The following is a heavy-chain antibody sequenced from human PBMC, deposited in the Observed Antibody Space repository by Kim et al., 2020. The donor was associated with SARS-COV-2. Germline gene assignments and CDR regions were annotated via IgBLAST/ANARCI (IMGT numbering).Heavy chain of an antibody. V-gene: IGHV3-21*01. CDR3: ARDPRYYYDSSGRGDY. CDR1: GFTFSSYS. Sequence: GGSLRLSCAASGFTFSSYSMNWVRQAPGKGLEWVSSISSSSSYIYYADSVKGRFTISRDNAKNSLYLQMNSLRAEDTAVYYCARDPRYYYDSSGRGDYWGQGTLVTVSS. J-gene: IGHJ4*02. D-gene: IGHD3-22*01. CDR2: ISSSSSYI.